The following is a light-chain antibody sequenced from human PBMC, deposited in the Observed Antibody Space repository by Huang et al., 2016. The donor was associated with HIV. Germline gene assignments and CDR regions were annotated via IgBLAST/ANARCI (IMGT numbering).Light chain of an antibody. CDR2: SAS. V-gene: IGKV3-15*01. CDR3: QQYNDWPPWT. Sequence: EIVMTQSPATLSVSPGERATLSCRASQSVKSNLAWYQQKPGQAPRLLIYSASTRAPGIPARCSGSVSGTEFTLTISSLQSEDCAVYYCQQYNDWPPWTFGQGTKVEIK. J-gene: IGKJ1*01. CDR1: QSVKSN.